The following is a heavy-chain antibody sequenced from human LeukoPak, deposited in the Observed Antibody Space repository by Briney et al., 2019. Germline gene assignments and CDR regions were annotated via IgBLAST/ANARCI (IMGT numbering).Heavy chain of an antibody. CDR2: MNPNSGNT. D-gene: IGHD3-3*01. CDR1: GYTFTGYY. V-gene: IGHV1-8*02. J-gene: IGHJ4*02. Sequence: ASVKVSCKASGYTFTGYYMHWVRQATGQGLEWMGWMNPNSGNTGYAQKFQGRVTMTRNTSISTAYMELSSLRSEDTAVYYCARLTTYYDFWSGYYFNAAQTHFDYWGQGTLVTVSS. CDR3: ARLTTYYDFWSGYYFNAAQTHFDY.